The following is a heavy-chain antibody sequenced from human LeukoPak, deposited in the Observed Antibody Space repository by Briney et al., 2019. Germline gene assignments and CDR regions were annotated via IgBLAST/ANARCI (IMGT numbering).Heavy chain of an antibody. Sequence: PGGSLRLSCTASGFSFNSYSMNWVRQAPGKGLGWVSSISSTSSYIHYADSVKGRFTISRGNARNSLYLQMNSLRVEDTAVYYCARKGNWNYDYWGQGTLVTVSS. CDR1: GFSFNSYS. V-gene: IGHV3-21*01. D-gene: IGHD1-1*01. CDR2: ISSTSSYI. J-gene: IGHJ4*02. CDR3: ARKGNWNYDY.